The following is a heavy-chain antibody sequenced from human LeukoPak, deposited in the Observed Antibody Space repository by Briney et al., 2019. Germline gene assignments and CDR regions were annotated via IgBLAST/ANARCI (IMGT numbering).Heavy chain of an antibody. D-gene: IGHD3-3*01. J-gene: IGHJ4*02. CDR2: INPNSGGT. V-gene: IGHV1-2*02. CDR3: ARVELHYDFWSGPGKYYFDY. Sequence: ATVKVSCKASGYTFTGYYMHWVRQAPGQGLEWMGWINPNSGGTDYAQKFQGRVTMTRDTSISTAYMELSRLRSDDTAVYYCARVELHYDFWSGPGKYYFDYWGQGTLATVSS. CDR1: GYTFTGYY.